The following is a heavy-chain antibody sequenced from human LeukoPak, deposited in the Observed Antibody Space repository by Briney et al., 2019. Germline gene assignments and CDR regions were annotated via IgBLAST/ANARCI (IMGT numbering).Heavy chain of an antibody. CDR3: ARIRLRFLEWSHYYCYGMDV. D-gene: IGHD3-3*01. V-gene: IGHV4-34*01. J-gene: IGHJ6*02. CDR2: INHSGST. CDR1: GGSFSGYY. Sequence: SETLSLTCAVYGGSFSGYYWSWIRQPPGKGLEWIGEINHSGSTNYNPSLKSRVTISVDTSKNQFSLKLSSVTAADTAVYYCARIRLRFLEWSHYYCYGMDVWGQGTTVTVSS.